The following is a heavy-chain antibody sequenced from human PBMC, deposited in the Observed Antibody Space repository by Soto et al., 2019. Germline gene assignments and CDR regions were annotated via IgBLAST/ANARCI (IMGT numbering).Heavy chain of an antibody. Sequence: TLSLTCAVSGDSAPNVYVSWMWIRQPPGKGLEWIGYIYRYGAKYLNPSLQSRGNISVDRSKTQFYLKLTSVTAADTAVYYCASGKNKYYFHXWGQGNLVTVSX. CDR2: IYRYGAK. J-gene: IGHJ4*02. CDR1: GDSAPNVYVS. CDR3: ASGKNKYYFHX. V-gene: IGHV4-30-2*01. D-gene: IGHD1-26*01.